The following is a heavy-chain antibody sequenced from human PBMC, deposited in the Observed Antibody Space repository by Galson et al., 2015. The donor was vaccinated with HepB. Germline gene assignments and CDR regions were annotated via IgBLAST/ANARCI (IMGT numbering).Heavy chain of an antibody. V-gene: IGHV3-53*04. CDR3: ARSRSSWYWYFDY. J-gene: IGHJ4*02. CDR1: GFTVSSNY. Sequence: SLRLSCAASGFTVSSNYMSWGRQAPGKGLEWVSVIYSGGSTYYADSVKGRFTISRHNSKNTLYLQMNSLRAEDTAVYYCARSRSSWYWYFDYWGQGTLVTVSS. CDR2: IYSGGST. D-gene: IGHD6-13*01.